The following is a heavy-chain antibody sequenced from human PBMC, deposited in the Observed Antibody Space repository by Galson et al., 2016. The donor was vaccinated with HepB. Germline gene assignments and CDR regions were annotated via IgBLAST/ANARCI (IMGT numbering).Heavy chain of an antibody. J-gene: IGHJ4*02. CDR3: AKEGPHSGGSPYSFDY. CDR1: GLTFSGSG. V-gene: IGHV3-30*18. Sequence: SMRLSCAASGLTFSGSGMHWVRQAPGKGLHWVAVVSSAGGTTYYGDSVKGRFTTSRDNSKNTLYLQLDSLSVEDTAMYYCAKEGPHSGGSPYSFDYWGQGTLVTVSS. D-gene: IGHD2-15*01. CDR2: VSSAGGTT.